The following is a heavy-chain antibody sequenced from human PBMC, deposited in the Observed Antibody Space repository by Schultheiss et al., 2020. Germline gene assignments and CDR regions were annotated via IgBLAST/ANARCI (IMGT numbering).Heavy chain of an antibody. Sequence: SGPTLVKPTQTLTLTCTFSGFSLSTSGMRVSWIRQPPGKALEWLARIDWDDDKRYSPSLKSRLTISKDTSKNQVVLTMTNMDPVDTATYYCARIRAERFGELFYYYYGMDVWGQGTTVTVSS. J-gene: IGHJ6*02. CDR1: GFSLSTSGMR. CDR2: IDWDDDK. D-gene: IGHD3-10*01. V-gene: IGHV2-70*04. CDR3: ARIRAERFGELFYYYYGMDV.